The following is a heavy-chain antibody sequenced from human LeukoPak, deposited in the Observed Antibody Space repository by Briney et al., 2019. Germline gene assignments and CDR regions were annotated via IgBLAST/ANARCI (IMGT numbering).Heavy chain of an antibody. CDR2: IYSGGST. D-gene: IGHD5-18*01. Sequence: GGSLRLSCAASGFTVSSNYMSWVRQAPGKGLEWVSVIYSGGSTYYADSVKGRFTISRDNSKNTLYLQMNSLRAEDTAVYYCARDKFQAGYGYLPFEYWGQGTLVTVSS. CDR3: ARDKFQAGYGYLPFEY. CDR1: GFTVSSNY. V-gene: IGHV3-53*01. J-gene: IGHJ4*02.